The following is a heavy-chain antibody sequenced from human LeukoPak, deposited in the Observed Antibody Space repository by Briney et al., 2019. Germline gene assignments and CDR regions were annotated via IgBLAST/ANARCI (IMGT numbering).Heavy chain of an antibody. CDR3: ARHSENGSDRFDY. J-gene: IGHJ4*02. CDR2: IYYSGST. D-gene: IGHD5-12*01. CDR1: GGSISSFY. Sequence: SETLSLTCSVSGGSISSFYWSWLRQPPGKGLEWIGYIYYSGSTNYNPSLKSRLTISIDTSKSHLALKLSSVTAADTAVYYCARHSENGSDRFDYWGQGTLVTVSS. V-gene: IGHV4-59*08.